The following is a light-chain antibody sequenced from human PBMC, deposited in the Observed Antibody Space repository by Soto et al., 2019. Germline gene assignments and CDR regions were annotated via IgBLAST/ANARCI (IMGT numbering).Light chain of an antibody. J-gene: IGLJ1*01. CDR1: SSGGVYYNY. CDR3: TSYVGNNNFNI. V-gene: IGLV2-8*01. Sequence: QSALTQPPSASGSPGQSVTISCTGTSSGGVYYNYVSWYQQHPGKAPKLIIYEVSKWPSGVPDRFSGSKSGSTASLTVSGLQAEDEADYYCTSYVGNNNFNIFGPGTKLTVL. CDR2: EVS.